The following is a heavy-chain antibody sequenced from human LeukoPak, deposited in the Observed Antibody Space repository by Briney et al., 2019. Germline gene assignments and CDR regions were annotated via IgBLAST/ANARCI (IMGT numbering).Heavy chain of an antibody. CDR2: MNPNSGNT. J-gene: IGHJ3*02. CDR3: ARGTYYYDSSGLDAFDI. D-gene: IGHD3-22*01. Sequence: ASVNVSCKSSGYTFTIYDINWVRQATGQGLEWMGWMNPNSGNTGYAQKFQGRVTMTRNTSTSTAYMELSSLRSEDTAVYYCARGTYYYDSSGLDAFDIWGQGTMVTVSS. CDR1: GYTFTIYD. V-gene: IGHV1-8*01.